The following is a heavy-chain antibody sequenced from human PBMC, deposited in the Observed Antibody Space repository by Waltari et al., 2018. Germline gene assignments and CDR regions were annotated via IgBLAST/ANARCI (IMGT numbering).Heavy chain of an antibody. D-gene: IGHD6-6*01. CDR3: ARDYGSSSSAAVDYYYYYMDV. J-gene: IGHJ6*03. CDR1: GSTFTGYY. V-gene: IGHV1-2*02. CDR2: INPNSGGT. Sequence: QVQLVQSGAEVKKPGASVKVSCKASGSTFTGYYMHWVRQAPGQGLEWMGWINPNSGGTNYAQKFQGRVTMTRDTSISTAYMELSRLRSDDTAVYYCARDYGSSSSAAVDYYYYYMDVWGKGTTVTVSS.